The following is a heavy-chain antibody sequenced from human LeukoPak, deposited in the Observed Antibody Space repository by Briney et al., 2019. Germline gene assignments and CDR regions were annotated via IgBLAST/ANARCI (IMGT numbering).Heavy chain of an antibody. D-gene: IGHD6-13*01. CDR3: AKDRGVGIAALGYFDY. Sequence: GGSLRLSCAASGLTFSSHGMHWVRQAPGKGLEWVAFIRYDGSNKYYADSVKGRFTISRDNSKNTLNLQMNSLRAEDTAVYHCAKDRGVGIAALGYFDYWGQGTLVTVSS. CDR1: GLTFSSHG. CDR2: IRYDGSNK. J-gene: IGHJ4*02. V-gene: IGHV3-30*02.